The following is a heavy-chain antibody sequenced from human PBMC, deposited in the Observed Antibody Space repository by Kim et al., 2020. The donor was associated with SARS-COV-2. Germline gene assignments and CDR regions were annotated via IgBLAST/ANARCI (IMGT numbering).Heavy chain of an antibody. D-gene: IGHD1-1*01. V-gene: IGHV1-58*01. Sequence: TNYAQEFQERVTMTRDMSTSTVYMELNSLRSEDTAVYYCAVPRADGTLDYWGQGTLVTVSS. J-gene: IGHJ4*02. CDR2: T. CDR3: AVPRADGTLDY.